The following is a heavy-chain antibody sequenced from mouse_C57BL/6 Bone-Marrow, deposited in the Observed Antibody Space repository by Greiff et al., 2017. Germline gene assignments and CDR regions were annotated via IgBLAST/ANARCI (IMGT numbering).Heavy chain of an antibody. V-gene: IGHV5-4*03. CDR2: ISDGGSYT. CDR3: ARNPWFAY. CDR1: GFTFSSYA. J-gene: IGHJ3*01. Sequence: EVKLQESGGGLVKPGGSLKLSCAASGFTFSSYAMSWVRQTPEKRLEWVATISDGGSYTYYPDNVKGRFTISRDNAKNNLYLQMSHLKSEDTAMYYCARNPWFAYWGQGTLVTVSA.